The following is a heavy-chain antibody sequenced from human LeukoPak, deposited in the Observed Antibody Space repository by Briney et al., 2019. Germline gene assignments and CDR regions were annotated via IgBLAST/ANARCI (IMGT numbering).Heavy chain of an antibody. V-gene: IGHV1-3*01. CDR1: GYTFTSYA. Sequence: GASVKVSCKASGYTFTSYAMHWVRQAPGQRLEWMGWINAGNGNTKYSQKFQGRVTMTTDTSTSTAYMELRSLRSDDTAVYYCARGVYFQHWGQGTLVTVSS. CDR3: ARGVYFQH. CDR2: INAGNGNT. J-gene: IGHJ1*01.